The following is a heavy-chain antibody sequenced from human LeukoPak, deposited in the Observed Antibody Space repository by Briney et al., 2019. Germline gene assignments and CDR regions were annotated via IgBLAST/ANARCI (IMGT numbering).Heavy chain of an antibody. Sequence: GGSLSLSCAASGFTFDDYGMSWFRQAPGKGLEWVTGINCHGGSTGYADSVKGRFTISRDNAKNSLYLQMNSLRAEDTALYYCARARPKLNAFDIWGQGTMVTVSS. D-gene: IGHD6-6*01. CDR2: INCHGGST. CDR3: ARARPKLNAFDI. V-gene: IGHV3-20*04. J-gene: IGHJ3*02. CDR1: GFTFDDYG.